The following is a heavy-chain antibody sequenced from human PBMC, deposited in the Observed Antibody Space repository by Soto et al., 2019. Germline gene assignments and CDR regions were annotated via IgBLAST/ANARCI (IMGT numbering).Heavy chain of an antibody. D-gene: IGHD2-15*01. J-gene: IGHJ5*02. CDR2: ISAYNGKT. CDR1: GYTFTSYG. Sequence: ASVKVSCKASGYTFTSYGISWVRQAPGQGLEWMGWISAYNGKTNYAQKLQGRVTMTTDTSTSTAYMELRSLRSDDTAVYYCARTARRVVAAPFDPWGQGTLVTVSS. V-gene: IGHV1-18*01. CDR3: ARTARRVVAAPFDP.